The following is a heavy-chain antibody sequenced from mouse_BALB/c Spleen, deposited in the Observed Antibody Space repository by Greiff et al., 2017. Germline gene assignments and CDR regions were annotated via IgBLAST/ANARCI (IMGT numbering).Heavy chain of an antibody. CDR3: ARNYGSSYAMDY. Sequence: EVMLVESGGGLVQPGGSRKLYCAASGFTFSSFGMHWVRQAPEKGLEWVAYISSGSSTIYYADTVKGRFTISRDNPKNTLFLQMTSLRSEDTAMYYWARNYGSSYAMDYWGQGTSVTVSS. CDR2: ISSGSSTI. CDR1: GFTFSSFG. J-gene: IGHJ4*01. D-gene: IGHD1-1*01. V-gene: IGHV5-17*02.